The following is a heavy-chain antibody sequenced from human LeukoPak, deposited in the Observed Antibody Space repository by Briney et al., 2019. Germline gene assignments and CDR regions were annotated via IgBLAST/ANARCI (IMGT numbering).Heavy chain of an antibody. V-gene: IGHV4-39*01. CDR1: GGSISSSSYY. CDR3: AIRRSVVAATGVDLGDFDY. J-gene: IGHJ4*02. CDR2: IYYSGST. Sequence: PSETLSLTCTVSGGSISSSSYYWGWIRQPPGKGLEWIGSIYYSGSTYYNPSLKSRVTISVDTSKNQFSLKLSSVTAADTAVYYCAIRRSVVAATGVDLGDFDYWGQGTLVTVSS. D-gene: IGHD2-15*01.